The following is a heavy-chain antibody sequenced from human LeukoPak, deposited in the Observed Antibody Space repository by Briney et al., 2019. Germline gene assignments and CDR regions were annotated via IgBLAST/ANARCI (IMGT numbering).Heavy chain of an antibody. CDR3: VRDLDTTMAARYLFES. J-gene: IGHJ4*02. CDR1: GYSFTNYG. CDR2: ISPYNDNA. D-gene: IGHD5-18*01. V-gene: IGHV1-18*01. Sequence: ASVKVSCKASGYSFTNYGISWVRQAPGQGLEWIGWISPYNDNANYAQKLQGRVTMTTDTSTTTVYMEVRSLRSDDTAVYYCVRDLDTTMAARYLFESWGQGTLVTVSS.